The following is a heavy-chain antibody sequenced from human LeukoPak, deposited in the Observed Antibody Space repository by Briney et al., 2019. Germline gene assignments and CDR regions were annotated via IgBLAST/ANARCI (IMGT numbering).Heavy chain of an antibody. CDR3: ARGRDRSKAGDL. D-gene: IGHD5-24*01. V-gene: IGHV4-34*01. CDR1: GGSCDDYY. J-gene: IGHJ5*02. CDR2: IHPHGIF. Sequence: SVTLSLTCAVHGGSCDDYYCSWIRQPPGRGLEWIGEIHPHGIFYYNSSLTSRVTISIDTSKSQFSLRLTSVTAADTALYYCARGRDRSKAGDLWGQGSLVIVSS.